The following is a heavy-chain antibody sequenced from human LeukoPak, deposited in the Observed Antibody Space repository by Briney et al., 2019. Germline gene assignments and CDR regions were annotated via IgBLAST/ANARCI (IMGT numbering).Heavy chain of an antibody. D-gene: IGHD6-13*01. V-gene: IGHV5-51*01. CDR3: ARQGSSASAVDY. J-gene: IGHJ4*02. Sequence: GESLQISCKGSGYSFATYWIAWVRQMPGKGLEWMGIIYPGDSDTRYSPSFQGQVTISADKSISTAYLQWSSLKASDTAMYYCARQGSSASAVDYWGQGTLVTVSS. CDR1: GYSFATYW. CDR2: IYPGDSDT.